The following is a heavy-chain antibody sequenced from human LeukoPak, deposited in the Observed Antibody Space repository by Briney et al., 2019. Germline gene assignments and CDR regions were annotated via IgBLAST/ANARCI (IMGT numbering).Heavy chain of an antibody. CDR1: GGTFSSYA. CDR3: AREWYYSSTSCPGYYYYMDV. D-gene: IGHD2-2*01. V-gene: IGHV1-69*05. CDR2: VIPSFGAA. J-gene: IGHJ6*03. Sequence: ASVKVSCKASGGTFSSYAICWGRQAPGQGPEWVGGVIPSFGAANYAQTFQGRVSTTTDESTSTAYKELSSLRSEDTAVYYCAREWYYSSTSCPGYYYYMDVWGKGTTVTVSS.